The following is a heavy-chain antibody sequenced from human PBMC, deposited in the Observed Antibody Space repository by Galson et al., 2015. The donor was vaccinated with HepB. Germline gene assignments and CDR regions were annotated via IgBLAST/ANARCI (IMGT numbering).Heavy chain of an antibody. CDR2: ITPSGDNT. D-gene: IGHD6-19*01. CDR3: AKVFPEKTDGWYRQALYYVDS. V-gene: IGHV3-23*01. Sequence: SLRLSCAASGFTFSYYAMAWVRQAPGKGQEWISAITPSGDNTYSADSMKGRFTISRGNSRNTLFLQMKSLRADDTGIYFCAKVFPEKTDGWYRQALYYVDSWGQGTRVTVAS. J-gene: IGHJ4*02. CDR1: GFTFSYYA.